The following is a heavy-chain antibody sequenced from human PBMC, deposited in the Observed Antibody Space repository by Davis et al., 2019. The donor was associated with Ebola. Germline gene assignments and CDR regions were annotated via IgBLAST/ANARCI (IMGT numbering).Heavy chain of an antibody. D-gene: IGHD2-2*01. CDR3: ARQLPYYSYGMDV. Sequence: GESLKIPCAASGFTVSSNYMSWVRQAPGKGLEWVSVIYNGGSTYYADSVKDRFTISRDNSKNTLYLQMNSLRAEDTAVYFCARQLPYYSYGMDVWGQGTTVTVSS. CDR1: GFTVSSNY. CDR2: IYNGGST. V-gene: IGHV3-53*01. J-gene: IGHJ6*02.